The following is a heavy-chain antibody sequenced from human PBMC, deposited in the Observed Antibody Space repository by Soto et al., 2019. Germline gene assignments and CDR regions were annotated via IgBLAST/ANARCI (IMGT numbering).Heavy chain of an antibody. CDR2: VYYSGCT. D-gene: IGHD1-26*01. V-gene: IGHV4-39*01. CDR1: GGSVSSSSYY. Sequence: SETLSLTCTVSGGSVSSSSYYCGWVRQPPGKGLEWIGSVYYSGCTYYNPSLQSRVTISLDKAKNQFSLKLMSLSAADTAVFSCGRREALATISYYFDYWGQGALVTVSS. J-gene: IGHJ4*02. CDR3: GRREALATISYYFDY.